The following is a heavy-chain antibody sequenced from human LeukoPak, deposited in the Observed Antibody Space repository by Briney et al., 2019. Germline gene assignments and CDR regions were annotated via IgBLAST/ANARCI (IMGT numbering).Heavy chain of an antibody. Sequence: GASVKVSCKASGGTFSSYAISWVRQAPGQGLEWMGGIIPIFGTANYAQKFQGRVTITTDESTSTAYMELSSLRSEDTAVYYCARGEVGATTSSLRHWGQGTLVTVSS. D-gene: IGHD1-26*01. CDR3: ARGEVGATTSSLRH. V-gene: IGHV1-69*05. CDR1: GGTFSSYA. CDR2: IIPIFGTA. J-gene: IGHJ1*01.